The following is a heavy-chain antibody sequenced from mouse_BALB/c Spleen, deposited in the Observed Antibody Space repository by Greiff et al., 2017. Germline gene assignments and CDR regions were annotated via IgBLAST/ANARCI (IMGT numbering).Heavy chain of an antibody. V-gene: IGHV2-6-7*01. D-gene: IGHD2-14*01. CDR1: GFSLTGYG. CDR2: IWGDGST. J-gene: IGHJ4*01. Sequence: VQLVESGPGLVAPSQSLSITCTVSGFSLTGYGVNWVRQPPGKGLEWLGMIWGDGSTDYNSALKSRLSISKDNSKSQVFLKMNSLQTDDTARYYCARDLNYRYDEGAMDYWGQGTSVTVSS. CDR3: ARDLNYRYDEGAMDY.